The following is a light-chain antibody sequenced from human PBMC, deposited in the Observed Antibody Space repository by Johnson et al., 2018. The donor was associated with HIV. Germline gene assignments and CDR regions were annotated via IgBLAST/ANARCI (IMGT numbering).Light chain of an antibody. CDR3: RTWESSLCAGRV. CDR2: DNN. CDR1: SSNIGNNY. Sequence: QAVLTQPPSVSAAPGKKVTISCSGSSSNIGNNYVFWYQQLPGTAPKLLIYDNNKRPSGIPHRFSGSTSGKSATMGITGLHPADEAYCYCRTWESSLCAGRVFGTGTKVTIL. J-gene: IGLJ1*01. V-gene: IGLV1-51*01.